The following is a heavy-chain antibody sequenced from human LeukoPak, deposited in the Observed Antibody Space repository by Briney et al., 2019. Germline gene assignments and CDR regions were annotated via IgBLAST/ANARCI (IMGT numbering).Heavy chain of an antibody. CDR1: GFTFSSYA. D-gene: IGHD6-13*01. V-gene: IGHV3-23*01. CDR3: AKSGSSWVFDY. J-gene: IGHJ4*02. CDR2: TSDSGTAT. Sequence: GGSLRLSCVASGFTFSSYAMTWVRQAPGKGPEWVSTTSDSGTATHYIDSVKGRFTISRDNPKNTLYLQMNSLRAEDTAVYYCAKSGSSWVFDYWGQGTLVTVSS.